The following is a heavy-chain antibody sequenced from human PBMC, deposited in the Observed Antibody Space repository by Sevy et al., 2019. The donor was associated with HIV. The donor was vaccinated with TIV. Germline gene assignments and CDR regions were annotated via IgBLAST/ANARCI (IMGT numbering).Heavy chain of an antibody. J-gene: IGHJ5*02. CDR1: GGSISSYY. CDR2: IYTSGST. CDR3: ARDIVVVPAANWFDP. D-gene: IGHD2-2*01. V-gene: IGHV4-4*07. Sequence: SETLSLTCTVSGGSISSYYWSWIRQPAGKGLEWIGRIYTSGSTNYNPSLKSRVTMSVDTSKNQFSLKLSSVTAADTAVYYCARDIVVVPAANWFDPWGQGTLVTVSS.